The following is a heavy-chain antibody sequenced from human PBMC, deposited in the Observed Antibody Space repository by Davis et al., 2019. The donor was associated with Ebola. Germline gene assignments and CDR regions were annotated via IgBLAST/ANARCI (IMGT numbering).Heavy chain of an antibody. D-gene: IGHD1-26*01. CDR2: IRTYDGNT. J-gene: IGHJ4*02. V-gene: IGHV1-18*04. Sequence: APVKVSCKASGYTFVNYGITWVRQAPGQGLEWLGWIRTYDGNTNYAQKLQDRVTMTTDTSTTTVFMELRSLRSDDTAVYWCARGEGAPDYWGQGTLVTVSS. CDR1: GYTFVNYG. CDR3: ARGEGAPDY.